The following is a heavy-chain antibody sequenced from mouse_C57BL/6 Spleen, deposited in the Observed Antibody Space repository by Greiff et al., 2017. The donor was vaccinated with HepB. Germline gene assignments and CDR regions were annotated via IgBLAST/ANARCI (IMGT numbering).Heavy chain of an antibody. CDR2: INPNNGGT. D-gene: IGHD1-1*01. CDR1: GYTFTDYN. V-gene: IGHV1-18*01. CDR3: ARVSYGSSEYYFDY. Sequence: EVQLQQSGPELVKPGASVKIPCKASGYTFTDYNMDWVKQSHGKSLEWIGDINPNNGGTIYNQKFKGKATLTVDKSSSTAYMELRSLTSEDTAVYDCARVSYGSSEYYFDYWGQGTTLTVSS. J-gene: IGHJ2*01.